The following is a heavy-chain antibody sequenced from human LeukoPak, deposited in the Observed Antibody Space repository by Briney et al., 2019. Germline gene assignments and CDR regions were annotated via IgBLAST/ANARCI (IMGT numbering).Heavy chain of an antibody. D-gene: IGHD6-6*01. Sequence: PGGSLRLSCAASGFTFSSYWMSWVRQAPGKGLEWVANIKQDGSEKYYVDSVKGGFTISRDNAKNSLYLQMNSLRAEDTAVYYCARGPRYSSSSPYYYYYMDVWGKGTTVTVSS. CDR3: ARGPRYSSSSPYYYYYMDV. J-gene: IGHJ6*03. CDR1: GFTFSSYW. V-gene: IGHV3-7*01. CDR2: IKQDGSEK.